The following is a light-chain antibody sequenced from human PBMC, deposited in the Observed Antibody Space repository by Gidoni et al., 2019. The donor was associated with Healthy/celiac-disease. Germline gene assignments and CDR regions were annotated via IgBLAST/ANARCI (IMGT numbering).Light chain of an antibody. CDR3: GTLDSSLSARM. V-gene: IGLV1-51*01. CDR2: DTN. CDR1: SSNIWNNY. J-gene: IGLJ3*02. Sequence: QSVSTQPHAVSAAPGQKVTISCSGSSSNIWNNYVSWYQQLPGTAPKLFIYDTNNRPSGIPDRFSGSKSGTSATLGITGRQTGDEADYYCGTLDSSLSARMFGGGTKVTVL.